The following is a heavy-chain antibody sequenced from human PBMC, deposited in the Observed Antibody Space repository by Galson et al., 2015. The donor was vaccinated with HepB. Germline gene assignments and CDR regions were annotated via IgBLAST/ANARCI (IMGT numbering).Heavy chain of an antibody. V-gene: IGHV1-69*13. CDR1: GGTFSSYA. CDR3: ARANRRKRELRGADAFDI. Sequence: SVKVSCKASGGTFSSYAISWVRQAPGQGLEWMGGIIPIFGTANYAQKFQGRVTITADESTSTAYMELSSLRSEDTAVYYCARANRRKRELRGADAFDIWGQGTMVTVSS. CDR2: IIPIFGTA. D-gene: IGHD1-26*01. J-gene: IGHJ3*02.